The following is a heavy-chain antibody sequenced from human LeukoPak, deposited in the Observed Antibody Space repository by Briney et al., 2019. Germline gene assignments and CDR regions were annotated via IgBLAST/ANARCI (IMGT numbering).Heavy chain of an antibody. Sequence: SETLSLTCTVSGGSVNSGSYFWSWIRQPPGKGLEWIGYIQNSARTNYNPSLESRVTISVDSSKDQFSLRLSSVTATDTAVYYCARHGYCGGGSCFTDWYFDLWGRGTLVTVSS. J-gene: IGHJ2*01. CDR2: IQNSART. CDR1: GGSVNSGSYF. D-gene: IGHD2-15*01. CDR3: ARHGYCGGGSCFTDWYFDL. V-gene: IGHV4-61*01.